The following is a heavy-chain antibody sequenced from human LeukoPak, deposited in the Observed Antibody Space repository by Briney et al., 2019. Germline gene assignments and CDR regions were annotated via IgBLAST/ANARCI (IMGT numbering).Heavy chain of an antibody. CDR3: ARVLPRIGVVVAGNCFDP. V-gene: IGHV1-2*06. J-gene: IGHJ5*02. Sequence: ASVKVSCKASGYTFTSYYMHWVRQAPGQGLEWMGRIKPNSSGTNYAHEFQGRLTMTRDTSISTAYMELRRLRSDDTAVYYCARVLPRIGVVVAGNCFDPGGQGTLVTVPS. CDR1: GYTFTSYY. D-gene: IGHD2-15*01. CDR2: IKPNSSGT.